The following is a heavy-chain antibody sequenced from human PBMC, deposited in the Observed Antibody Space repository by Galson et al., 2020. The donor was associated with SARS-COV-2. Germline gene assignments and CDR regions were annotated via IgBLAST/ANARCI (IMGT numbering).Heavy chain of an antibody. D-gene: IGHD5-12*01. V-gene: IGHV3-30*04. CDR1: GFTFSSYA. Sequence: GGSLRLSCAASGFTFSSYAMHWVRQAPGKGLEWVAVISYDGSNKYYADSVKGRFTISRDNSKNTLYLQMNSLRAEDTAVYYCARGDVYNYVDYWGQGTLVTVSS. CDR3: ARGDVYNYVDY. CDR2: ISYDGSNK. J-gene: IGHJ4*02.